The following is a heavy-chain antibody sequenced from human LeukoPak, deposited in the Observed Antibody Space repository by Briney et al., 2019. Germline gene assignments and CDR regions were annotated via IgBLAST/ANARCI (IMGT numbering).Heavy chain of an antibody. V-gene: IGHV1-46*01. J-gene: IGHJ4*02. Sequence: ASVKASCKASGYTFTSYYMHWVRQAPGQGLEWMGIINPSGGSTSYAQKFQGRVTMARDTSTSTVYMELSSLRSDDTAVYYCARDSPISGSYYGGLGHWGQGTLVTVSS. CDR3: ARDSPISGSYYGGLGH. CDR2: INPSGGST. CDR1: GYTFTSYY. D-gene: IGHD1-26*01.